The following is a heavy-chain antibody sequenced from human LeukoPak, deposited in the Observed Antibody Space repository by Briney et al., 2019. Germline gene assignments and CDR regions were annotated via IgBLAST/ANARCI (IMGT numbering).Heavy chain of an antibody. CDR3: ARGKSGYDYGLDH. V-gene: IGHV1-69*05. D-gene: IGHD5-12*01. Sequence: SVKVSCTASGGTFSSHAIRWVRQAPGQGLEWVGGLIPVFGTTNYAGKFQGKVTITTDQSTRTGYMELRSLKSDDTAVYYCARGKSGYDYGLDHWGQGILVIVSS. J-gene: IGHJ4*02. CDR1: GGTFSSHA. CDR2: LIPVFGTT.